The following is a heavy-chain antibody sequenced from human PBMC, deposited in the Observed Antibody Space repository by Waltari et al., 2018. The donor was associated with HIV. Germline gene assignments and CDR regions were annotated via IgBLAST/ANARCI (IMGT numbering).Heavy chain of an antibody. CDR1: GGSFVGHY. Sequence: QVDLRQWGTGLLKPSATLSRTCAVYGGSFVGHYRMWVRETPGKGLEWIGEMNDGGKANYNPAIKSRVSMSIDPSKKQFTLKLRSVTAADTAVYYCARGPRPSTVTAPGWYFDLWGRGTLVTVSS. D-gene: IGHD4-17*01. V-gene: IGHV4-34*02. J-gene: IGHJ2*01. CDR2: MNDGGKA. CDR3: ARGPRPSTVTAPGWYFDL.